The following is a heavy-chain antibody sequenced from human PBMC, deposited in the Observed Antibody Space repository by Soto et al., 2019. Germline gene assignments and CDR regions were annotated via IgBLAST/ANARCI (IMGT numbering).Heavy chain of an antibody. Sequence: PGESLKISCKGSGYSFTSYWIGWVRQMPGKGLEWMGIIYPGDSDTRYSPSFQGQVTISADKSISTAYLQWSSLKASDTAMYYCASSRHVSRRPYNWFDPWGQGTLVTVSS. CDR2: IYPGDSDT. CDR1: GYSFTSYW. CDR3: ASSRHVSRRPYNWFDP. D-gene: IGHD2-2*01. V-gene: IGHV5-51*01. J-gene: IGHJ5*02.